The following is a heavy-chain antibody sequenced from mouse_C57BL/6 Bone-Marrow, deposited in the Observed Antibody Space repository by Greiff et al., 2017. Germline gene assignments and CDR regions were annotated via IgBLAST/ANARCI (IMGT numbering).Heavy chain of an antibody. J-gene: IGHJ1*03. Sequence: QVQLQQPGTELVKPGASVKLSCKASGYTFTSYWMHWVKQRPGQGLEWIGNINPSNGGTTYNEKFKSKATLTVDKSSSTAYMQLSSLTSEDSAVYYCARGDYSRGYFDVWGTGTTVTVSS. CDR3: ARGDYSRGYFDV. V-gene: IGHV1-53*01. CDR2: INPSNGGT. CDR1: GYTFTSYW. D-gene: IGHD1-1*01.